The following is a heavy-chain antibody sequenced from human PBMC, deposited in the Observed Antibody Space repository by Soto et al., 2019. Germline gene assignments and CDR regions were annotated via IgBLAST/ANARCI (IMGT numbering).Heavy chain of an antibody. J-gene: IGHJ4*02. CDR1: GGTFSRHA. Sequence: QVQLVQSGAEVRKPGSSVKVSCKASGGTFSRHAISWVRQAPGQGLEWMGGIIPMFGTGNHAQKFQGRVTITADESTSTAYMELSSLRSEETAVYYCARGWGYDSTDYYYAYWGQGTLVIVSS. D-gene: IGHD3-22*01. CDR3: ARGWGYDSTDYYYAY. V-gene: IGHV1-69*01. CDR2: IIPMFGTG.